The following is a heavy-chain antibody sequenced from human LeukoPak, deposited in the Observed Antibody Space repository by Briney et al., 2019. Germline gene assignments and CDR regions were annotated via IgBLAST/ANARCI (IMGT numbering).Heavy chain of an antibody. J-gene: IGHJ5*02. CDR1: GDSITTNSYW. Sequence: SETLSLTCSISGDSITTNSYWWGWIRQSPGKGLEWIGSIYSRGNSYYNPCLKTRATISPNTTKNQYSLRLTSVTAADTAIYYCARRGIWDLQIGNWFDPWGQGILVIVSS. V-gene: IGHV4-39*01. D-gene: IGHD3-16*01. CDR2: IYSRGNS. CDR3: ARRGIWDLQIGNWFDP.